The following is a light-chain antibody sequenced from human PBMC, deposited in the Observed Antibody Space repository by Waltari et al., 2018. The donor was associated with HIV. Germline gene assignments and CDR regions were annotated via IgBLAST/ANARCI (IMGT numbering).Light chain of an antibody. Sequence: ELLLTQSPGTLSLSPGERVTISCRASQSVPANYVAWYQQKPAQAPRLLIYAASSRATGIPDRFSGGGSGTDFTLTINSLEPEDFAVYCCQQYGSSLFTFGPGTKVDLK. J-gene: IGKJ3*01. CDR2: AAS. CDR3: QQYGSSLFT. CDR1: QSVPANY. V-gene: IGKV3-20*01.